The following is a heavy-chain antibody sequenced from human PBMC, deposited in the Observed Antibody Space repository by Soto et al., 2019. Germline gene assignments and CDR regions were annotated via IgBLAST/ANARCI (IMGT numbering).Heavy chain of an antibody. J-gene: IGHJ2*01. CDR1: GGSISSYY. D-gene: IGHD1-1*01. Sequence: QVQLQESGPGLVKPSETLSLTCTVSGGSISSYYWSWIRQPPGKGLEWIGYIYYSGSTNYNPSLKSRGTIAVDTSKNQFSLKLSSVTAADTAVYYCARTNWHYWYFDLWGRGTLVTVSS. V-gene: IGHV4-59*01. CDR3: ARTNWHYWYFDL. CDR2: IYYSGST.